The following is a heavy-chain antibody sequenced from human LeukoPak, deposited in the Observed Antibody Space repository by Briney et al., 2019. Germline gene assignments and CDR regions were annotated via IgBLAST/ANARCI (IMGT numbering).Heavy chain of an antibody. J-gene: IGHJ6*02. Sequence: GASVKVSCKASGYTFTGYYMHWVRQAPGQGLEWMGWINPNSGGTNYAQKFQGRVTMTRDTSISTAYMELSRLRSDDTAVYYCANLGYCGSTSCYYYYGMDVWGQGTTVTVSS. CDR1: GYTFTGYY. CDR2: INPNSGGT. V-gene: IGHV1-2*02. D-gene: IGHD2-2*01. CDR3: ANLGYCGSTSCYYYYGMDV.